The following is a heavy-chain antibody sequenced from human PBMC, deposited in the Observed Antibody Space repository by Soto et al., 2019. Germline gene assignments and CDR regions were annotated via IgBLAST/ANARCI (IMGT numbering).Heavy chain of an antibody. V-gene: IGHV3-11*01. CDR1: GFTFSDHY. Sequence: GGSLRLSCAASGFTFSDHYMSWFRQAPGKGLEWVSYISSSGGTIYYADSAKGRFTISRDNAKNSLYLQMNGLRAEDTAVYFCASRGYSHYGMDVWGQGTTVTVS. CDR2: ISSSGGTI. J-gene: IGHJ6*02. CDR3: ASRGYSHYGMDV.